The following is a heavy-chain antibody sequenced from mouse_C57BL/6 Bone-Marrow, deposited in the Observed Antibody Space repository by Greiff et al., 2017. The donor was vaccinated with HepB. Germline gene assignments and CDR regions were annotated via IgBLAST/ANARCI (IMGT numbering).Heavy chain of an antibody. CDR1: GYTFTSYW. CDR2: IHPSDSDT. CDR3: AIGGYYGSSYWYFDV. Sequence: VQLQQPGAELVKPGASVKVSCKASGYTFTSYWMHWVKQRPGQGLEWIGRIHPSDSDTNYNQQFKGKATLTVDKSSSTAYMQLSSLTSEDSAVYYCAIGGYYGSSYWYFDVWGTGTTVTVSS. D-gene: IGHD1-1*01. V-gene: IGHV1-74*01. J-gene: IGHJ1*03.